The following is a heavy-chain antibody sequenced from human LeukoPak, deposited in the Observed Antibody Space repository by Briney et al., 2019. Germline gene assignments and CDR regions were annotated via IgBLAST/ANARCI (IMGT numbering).Heavy chain of an antibody. V-gene: IGHV3-23*01. CDR2: ISERGGST. D-gene: IGHD3-10*01. CDR1: GISLTNYA. J-gene: IGHJ4*02. Sequence: GGSLRLSCVVSGISLTNYAMTWVRQAPGKGLEWVSYISERGGSTSYADSVKGRFTISRDTSLNTLYLQMTSLIAEDTAVYFCAKRGIVIRGILVIGYHQEAYHYDYWGQGVLVTVSS. CDR3: AKRGIVIRGILVIGYHQEAYHYDY.